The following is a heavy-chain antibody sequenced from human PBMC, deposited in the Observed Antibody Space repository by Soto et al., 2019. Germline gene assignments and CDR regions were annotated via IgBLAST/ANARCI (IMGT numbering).Heavy chain of an antibody. J-gene: IGHJ6*02. CDR3: ARGYSGYDLDYYYYGMDV. V-gene: IGHV6-1*01. CDR2: TYYRSKWYN. CDR1: GDSVSSNSAA. Sequence: SQTLSLTCAISGDSVSSNSAAWNWIRQSPPRGLEWLGRTYYRSKWYNDYAVSVKSRITINPDTSKNQFSLQLNSVTPEDTAVYYCARGYSGYDLDYYYYGMDVWGQGTTVTV. D-gene: IGHD5-12*01.